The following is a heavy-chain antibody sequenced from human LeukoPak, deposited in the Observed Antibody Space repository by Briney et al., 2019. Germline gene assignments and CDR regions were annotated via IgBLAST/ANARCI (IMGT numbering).Heavy chain of an antibody. Sequence: GGPLRPPCAASGFTFSSYSMNGVRQAPGKGLEGVSSISSSSSYIYYADSVKGRFTISRDNAKDSLYLQMNSLRAEDTAVYYCATYINWVAGDVWGQGTTVTVSS. CDR2: ISSSSSYI. V-gene: IGHV3-21*01. CDR3: ATYINWVAGDV. CDR1: GFTFSSYS. D-gene: IGHD1-1*01. J-gene: IGHJ6*02.